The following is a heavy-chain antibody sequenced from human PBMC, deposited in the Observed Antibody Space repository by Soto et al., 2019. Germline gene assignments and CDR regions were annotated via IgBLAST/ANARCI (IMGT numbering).Heavy chain of an antibody. D-gene: IGHD6-19*01. CDR2: INPSGGST. CDR3: AVPSSGWPYFDY. CDR1: GYTFTSCY. Sequence: QVQLVQSGAEVKKPGASVRVSCKASGYTFTSCYMHWVRQAPGQGLEWMGIINPSGGSTSYAQKFQGRVTMTRDTSTSTVYMELSSLRSEDTAVYYCAVPSSGWPYFDYWGQGTLVTVSS. V-gene: IGHV1-46*01. J-gene: IGHJ4*02.